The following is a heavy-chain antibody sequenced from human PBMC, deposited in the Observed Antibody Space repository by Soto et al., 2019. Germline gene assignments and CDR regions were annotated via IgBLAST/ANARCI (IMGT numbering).Heavy chain of an antibody. V-gene: IGHV3-30*18. D-gene: IGHD1-26*01. J-gene: IGHJ4*02. CDR2: ISYDGPNQ. CDR1: GFTFSSYA. CDR3: AKVEERWDLTLHYDS. Sequence: QVQLVESGGGVVQPGRSLRLSCAASGFTFSSYAMHWVRQAPGKGLEWVAAISYDGPNQYYGDSVKCRFTISRDNCRNMLYLHMDSLRDEDTALYYCAKVEERWDLTLHYDSWAQGTLVTLSS.